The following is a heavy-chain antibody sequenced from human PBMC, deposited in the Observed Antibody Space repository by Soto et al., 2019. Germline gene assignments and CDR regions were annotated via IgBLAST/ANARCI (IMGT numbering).Heavy chain of an antibody. Sequence: QLQLQESGPGLVKPSETLSLTCSVSDDSINSDKYYWGWIRQPPGKGLEWIGSIYYRGNAYYNPSLHTRFTISLVKSKSQFSLKLNSVTAADSAVYFCARLEGLATISYYFDFWGPGALVTVSS. CDR2: IYYRGNA. CDR3: ARLEGLATISYYFDF. D-gene: IGHD3-9*01. V-gene: IGHV4-39*01. J-gene: IGHJ4*02. CDR1: DDSINSDKYY.